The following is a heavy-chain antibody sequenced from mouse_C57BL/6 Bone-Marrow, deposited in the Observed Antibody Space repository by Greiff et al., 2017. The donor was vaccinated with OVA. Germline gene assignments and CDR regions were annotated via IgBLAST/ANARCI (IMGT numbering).Heavy chain of an antibody. V-gene: IGHV1-55*01. J-gene: IGHJ2*01. D-gene: IGHD1-1*01. Sequence: QVQLQQPGAELVKPGASVKMSCKASGYTFTSYWITWVKQRPGQGLEWIGDIYPGSGSTNYNEKFKSKATLTVDTSSSTAYMQLSILTSEDSAVYYCATRYRGGYYFDYWGQGTTLTVSS. CDR1: GYTFTSYW. CDR3: ATRYRGGYYFDY. CDR2: IYPGSGST.